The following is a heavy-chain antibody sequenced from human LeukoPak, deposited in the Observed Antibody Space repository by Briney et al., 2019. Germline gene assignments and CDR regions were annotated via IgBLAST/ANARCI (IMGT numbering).Heavy chain of an antibody. CDR3: VRVGGASSILSAFDI. V-gene: IGHV4-59*01. Sequence: PSETLSLTCTVSGGSINSYYWSWIRQPPGKGLEWIGYIYYSETINYNPSLTSRVTISLDTSKNQVSLTLTSVTAADTAVYYCVRVGGASSILSAFDIWGQGAMVTVSS. CDR1: GGSINSYY. D-gene: IGHD6-6*01. J-gene: IGHJ3*02. CDR2: IYYSETI.